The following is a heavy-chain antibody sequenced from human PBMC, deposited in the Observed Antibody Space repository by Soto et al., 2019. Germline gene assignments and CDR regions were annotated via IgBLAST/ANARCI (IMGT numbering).Heavy chain of an antibody. CDR1: GFPLNTNGMC. V-gene: IGHV2-70*11. CDR2: IDWDDDK. D-gene: IGHD6-19*01. J-gene: IGHJ3*02. Sequence: AAELGSATRRVTRSSRWSGFPLNTNGMCVSWIRQPPGKALEWLARIDWDDDKYYSTSLKTRLTISKDTSKNQVVLTMTNMDPVDTATYYCARILLKSGAGTWQGGAFDIWGQGTMVTVSS. CDR3: ARILLKSGAGTWQGGAFDI.